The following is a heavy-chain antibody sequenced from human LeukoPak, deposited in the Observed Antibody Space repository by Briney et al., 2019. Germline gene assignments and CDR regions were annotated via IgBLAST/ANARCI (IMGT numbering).Heavy chain of an antibody. CDR2: IIPIFGTA. J-gene: IGHJ3*02. Sequence: GASVKVSCKASGVTFSSYAISWVRQAPGQGLEWMGGIIPIFGTANYAQKFQGRVTITADESTSTAYMELSSLRSEDTAVYYCARVGRRSGSYSYAFDIWGQGTMVTVSS. CDR3: ARVGRRSGSYSYAFDI. D-gene: IGHD3-10*01. V-gene: IGHV1-69*13. CDR1: GVTFSSYA.